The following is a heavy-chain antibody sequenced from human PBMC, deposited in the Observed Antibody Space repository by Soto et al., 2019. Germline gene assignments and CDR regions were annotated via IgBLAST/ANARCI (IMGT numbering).Heavy chain of an antibody. V-gene: IGHV1-18*01. D-gene: IGHD4-17*01. J-gene: IGHJ3*02. CDR3: ARASGYGVGAFDI. Sequence: QVQLVQSGAEVKKPGASVKVSCKASGYTFNNYGVSWVRQAPGQGLEWMGWISAYSGNKNYGQKLKDRVTMTTDTSTSTAYLELRSLRSDDTAVYYCARASGYGVGAFDIWGQGTMVTVSS. CDR1: GYTFNNYG. CDR2: ISAYSGNK.